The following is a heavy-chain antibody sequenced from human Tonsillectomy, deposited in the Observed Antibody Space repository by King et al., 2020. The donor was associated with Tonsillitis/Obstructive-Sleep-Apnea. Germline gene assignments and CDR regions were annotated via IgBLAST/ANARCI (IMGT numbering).Heavy chain of an antibody. J-gene: IGHJ4*02. CDR2: IYHSGST. Sequence: VQLPQWGAGLLKPSETLSLTCAVYGGSFSDYYWSWIRQPLGKGLEWIGEIYHSGSTNYNPSLKSRVTISVDMSKNQFSLKLSSVTAADTAVYYCARDGGRPYYFDYWGQGTLVTVSS. CDR3: ARDGGRPYYFDY. D-gene: IGHD3-16*01. V-gene: IGHV4-34*01. CDR1: GGSFSDYY.